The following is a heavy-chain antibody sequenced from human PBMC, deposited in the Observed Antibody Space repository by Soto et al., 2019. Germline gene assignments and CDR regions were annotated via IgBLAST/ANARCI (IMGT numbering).Heavy chain of an antibody. CDR2: MNQDGSEQ. V-gene: IGHV3-7*03. D-gene: IGHD3-10*01. CDR1: GFTFRSFT. J-gene: IGHJ4*02. CDR3: ARDRGYSTFDY. Sequence: QAGGSLRLSCAASGFTFRSFTMSWVRQAPGKGLEWVANMNQDGSEQNYVDSVKGRFTISRDNAKNLLYLQMNSLRAEDTAVYYCARDRGYSTFDYWGQGTLVTVSS.